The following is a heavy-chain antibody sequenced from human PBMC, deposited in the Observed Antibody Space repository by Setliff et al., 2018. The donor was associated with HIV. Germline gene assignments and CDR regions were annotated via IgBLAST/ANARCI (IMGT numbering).Heavy chain of an antibody. CDR2: INTNTGNP. Sequence: GASVKVSCKASGYTFTTYAMNWVRQAPGQGLEWMGWINTNTGNPTYAQGFTGRFVFSLDTSVSTAYLQISSLKAEDTAVYYCAREVVVAGVHYYNMDVWGKGTTVTV. J-gene: IGHJ6*03. V-gene: IGHV7-4-1*02. CDR1: GYTFTTYA. CDR3: AREVVVAGVHYYNMDV. D-gene: IGHD2-15*01.